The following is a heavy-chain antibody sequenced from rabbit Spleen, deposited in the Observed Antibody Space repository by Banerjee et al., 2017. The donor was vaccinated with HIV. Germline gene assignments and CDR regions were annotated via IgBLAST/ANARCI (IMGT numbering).Heavy chain of an antibody. CDR1: GFSFSSNW. CDR3: ARDLAGVIGWNFYL. J-gene: IGHJ4*01. Sequence: QQQLVESGGGLVKPGGTLTLTCIVSGFSFSSNWICWVRQAPGKGLEWIGCSNTASGSTVYATWAKGRFTISRTTSTTVALQMTSLTAADTATYFCARDLAGVIGWNFYLWGPGTLVTVS. CDR2: SNTASGST. D-gene: IGHD4-1*01. V-gene: IGHV1S45*01.